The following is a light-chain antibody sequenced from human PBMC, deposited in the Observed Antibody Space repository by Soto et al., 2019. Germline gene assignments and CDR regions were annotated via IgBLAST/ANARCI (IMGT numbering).Light chain of an antibody. V-gene: IGLV2-14*03. Sequence: QSAPTQPASVSGSPGQSITISCTGTSSDVGAYTYVSWYQQHPGRAPKLMIYDVSNRPSGVSNRFSGSRSDNTASLTISGLQAEDEADYYCSSYTSSNTAVFGGGTKLTVL. J-gene: IGLJ2*01. CDR3: SSYTSSNTAV. CDR2: DVS. CDR1: SSDVGAYTY.